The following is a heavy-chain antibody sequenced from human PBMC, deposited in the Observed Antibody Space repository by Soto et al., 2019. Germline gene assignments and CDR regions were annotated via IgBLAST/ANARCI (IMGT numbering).Heavy chain of an antibody. J-gene: IGHJ6*02. Sequence: VGSLRLSCAASGFTFTTYSLTWVRQAPGKGLEWVASIGSSSNYIYYADSVKGRFTISRDNAKNSLFLQMNSLRAEDTAVYYCATLTYCSSASCPNYYYVMDVWGQGTTVTVSS. V-gene: IGHV3-21*06. D-gene: IGHD2-2*01. CDR3: ATLTYCSSASCPNYYYVMDV. CDR2: IGSSSNYI. CDR1: GFTFTTYS.